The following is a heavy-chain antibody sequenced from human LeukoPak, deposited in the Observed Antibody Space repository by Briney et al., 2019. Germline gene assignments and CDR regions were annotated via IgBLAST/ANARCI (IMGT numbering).Heavy chain of an antibody. D-gene: IGHD6-19*01. J-gene: IGHJ6*02. CDR1: GFTFSSYA. Sequence: GRSLRLSCAASGFTFSSYAMHWVRQAPGKGLEWVAVISYDGSNKYYADSVKGRFTISKDNSKNTLYLQMNSLRAEDTAVYYCARVVAVAGTPNYYYYGMDVWGQGTTVTVSS. CDR3: ARVVAVAGTPNYYYYGMDV. V-gene: IGHV3-30-3*01. CDR2: ISYDGSNK.